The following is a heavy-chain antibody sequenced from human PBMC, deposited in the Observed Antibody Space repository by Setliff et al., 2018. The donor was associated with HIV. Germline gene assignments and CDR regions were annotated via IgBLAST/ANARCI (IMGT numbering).Heavy chain of an antibody. CDR1: GYTFTTNY. CDR3: ATRPGSGFQYYHLDF. D-gene: IGHD5-12*01. J-gene: IGHJ4*02. CDR2: INPNSGGT. Sequence: ASVKVSCKASGYTFTTNYIHWARQAPGQGLEWMGWINPNSGGTNYAQKFQGRVTMTRDRSISTAYMELSSLRSDDTAVYYCATRPGSGFQYYHLDFWGQGTLVTVSS. V-gene: IGHV1-2*02.